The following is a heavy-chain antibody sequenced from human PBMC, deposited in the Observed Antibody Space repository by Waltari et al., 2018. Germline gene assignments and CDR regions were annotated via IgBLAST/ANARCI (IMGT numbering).Heavy chain of an antibody. J-gene: IGHJ4*02. CDR3: ARRIIAAADSYFDY. Sequence: QVQLVQSGAAVKTPGSSVKVSCKASGGTFSRYPISWLRQAPGQGLEWMGRIIPNLGIANYEQKFQGRVTITADKSTSTTYMELSSLRSEDTAVYYCARRIIAAADSYFDYWGQGTLVTVSS. D-gene: IGHD6-13*01. CDR2: IIPNLGIA. CDR1: GGTFSRYP. V-gene: IGHV1-69*02.